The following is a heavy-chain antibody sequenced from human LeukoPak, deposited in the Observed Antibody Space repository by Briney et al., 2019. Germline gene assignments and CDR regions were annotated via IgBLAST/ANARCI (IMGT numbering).Heavy chain of an antibody. CDR1: GYTFTSYG. D-gene: IGHD6-19*01. CDR2: ISAYNGNT. CDR3: ATDPVVGTIPYSSGWQSDY. Sequence: ASVKVSCKASGYTFTSYGISWVRQAPGQGLEWMGWISAYNGNTNYAQKLQGRVTMTTDTSTSTAYMELRSLRSDDTAVYYCATDPVVGTIPYSSGWQSDYWGQGTLVTVSS. J-gene: IGHJ4*02. V-gene: IGHV1-18*01.